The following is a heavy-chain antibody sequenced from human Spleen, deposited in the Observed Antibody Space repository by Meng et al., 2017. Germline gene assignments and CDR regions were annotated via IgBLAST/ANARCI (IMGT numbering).Heavy chain of an antibody. J-gene: IGHJ4*02. D-gene: IGHD6-13*01. CDR1: GFTFGSSW. CDR3: AREGVDSSSRLFDY. CDR2: TKEDGSEK. Sequence: GESLKISCVASGFTFGSSWMSWVRQAPGKGLEWVANTKEDGSEKNYADSVKGRFTISRDNSKNTLYLQMDSLRAEDTAVYYCAREGVDSSSRLFDYWGQGTLVTVSS. V-gene: IGHV3-7*03.